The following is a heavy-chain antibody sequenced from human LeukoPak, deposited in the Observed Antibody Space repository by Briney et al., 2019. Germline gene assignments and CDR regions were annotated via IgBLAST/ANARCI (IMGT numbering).Heavy chain of an antibody. D-gene: IGHD4-17*01. V-gene: IGHV1-2*02. Sequence: ASVKVSCKASGYTFTGYYMHWVRQAPGQGLEWMGWINPNSGGTNYAQKFQGRVTMTRDTSISTAYMELSRLRSDDTAVYYCATTTVTTWYFDYWGQGTLDTVSS. CDR2: INPNSGGT. CDR1: GYTFTGYY. CDR3: ATTTVTTWYFDY. J-gene: IGHJ4*02.